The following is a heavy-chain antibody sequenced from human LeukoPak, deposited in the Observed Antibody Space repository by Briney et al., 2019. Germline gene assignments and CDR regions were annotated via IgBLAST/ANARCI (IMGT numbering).Heavy chain of an antibody. CDR1: GFTFSDYY. D-gene: IGHD4-23*01. CDR2: ISCSGSTI. CDR3: ARAPYGGKAIGPYDY. Sequence: GGSLRLSCAASGFTFSDYYMSWVRQAPGKGLEWVSYISCSGSTIYYADSVKGRFTISRDNAKNSLYLQMNSLRAEDTAVYYCARAPYGGKAIGPYDYWGQGTLVTVSS. V-gene: IGHV3-11*04. J-gene: IGHJ4*02.